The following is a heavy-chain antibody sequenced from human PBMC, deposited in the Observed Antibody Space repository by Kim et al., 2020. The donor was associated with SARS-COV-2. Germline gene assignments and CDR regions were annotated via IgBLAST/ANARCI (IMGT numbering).Heavy chain of an antibody. CDR3: ARIIGDGSGSYYRYYYYYYGMDV. D-gene: IGHD3-10*01. J-gene: IGHJ6*02. V-gene: IGHV4-34*01. Sequence: SETLSLTCAVYGGSFSGYYWSWIRQPPGKGLEWIGEINHSGSTNYNPSLKSRVTISVDTSKNQFSLKLSSVTAADTAVYYCARIIGDGSGSYYRYYYYYYGMDVWGQGTTVTVSS. CDR1: GGSFSGYY. CDR2: INHSGST.